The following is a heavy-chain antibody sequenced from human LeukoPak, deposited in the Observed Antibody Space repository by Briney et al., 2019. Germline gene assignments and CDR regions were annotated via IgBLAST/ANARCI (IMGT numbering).Heavy chain of an antibody. J-gene: IGHJ6*03. Sequence: GGSLRLSCAASGFTFSDYYMSWVRQAPGKGLEWVSYISSSGSTIYYADSVKGRFTISRDNAKNSLYLQMNSLRAEDTAVYYCAADSTGVVPALPYYYYYMDVWGKGTTVTVSS. CDR3: AADSTGVVPALPYYYYYMDV. V-gene: IGHV3-11*04. CDR2: ISSSGSTI. CDR1: GFTFSDYY. D-gene: IGHD2-2*01.